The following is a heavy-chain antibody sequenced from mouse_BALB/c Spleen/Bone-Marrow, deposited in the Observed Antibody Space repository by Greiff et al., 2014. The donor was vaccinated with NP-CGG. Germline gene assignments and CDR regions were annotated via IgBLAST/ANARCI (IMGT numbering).Heavy chain of an antibody. CDR2: IAPGSGST. CDR1: GYTFTNCW. D-gene: IGHD2-2*01. V-gene: IGHV1S41*01. J-gene: IGHJ1*01. CDR3: ARERYGYDGWYFDV. Sequence: DLVKPGASVKLSCKTSGYTFTNCWINWIKQRPGQGLEWLGRIAPGSGSTYYNEMFKVKAPLTVDTSSSTAYIQLSSLSSEDSAVYFCARERYGYDGWYFDVWGAGTTVTVSS.